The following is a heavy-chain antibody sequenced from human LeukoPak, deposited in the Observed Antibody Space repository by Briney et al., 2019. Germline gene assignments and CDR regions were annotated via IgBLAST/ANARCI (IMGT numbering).Heavy chain of an antibody. Sequence: GGSLRLSCTASGFTFNSYSLNWVRQAPGTGLEWVSFISASSSVRYYADSVKGRFTISRDNAKNSLYLQMSSLRAEDTAVYYCARDRGGSYSEIDYWGQGTLVTVSS. V-gene: IGHV3-48*04. CDR2: ISASSSVR. CDR3: ARDRGGSYSEIDY. CDR1: GFTFNSYS. J-gene: IGHJ4*02. D-gene: IGHD1-26*01.